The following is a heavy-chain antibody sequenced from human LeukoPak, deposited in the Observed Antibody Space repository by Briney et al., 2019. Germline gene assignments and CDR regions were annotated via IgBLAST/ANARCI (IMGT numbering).Heavy chain of an antibody. CDR2: ISSSSTTI. CDR1: GFTFSTYR. J-gene: IGHJ4*02. CDR3: ARDRSLRAQGY. D-gene: IGHD3-3*01. V-gene: IGHV3-48*04. Sequence: GGSLRLSCAASGFTFSTYRMNWVRQAPGNGLEWVSYISSSSTTIHYADSVKGRFTISRDNAKNSLYLQMNSLRAEDTAVYYCARDRSLRAQGYWGQGTLVTVSS.